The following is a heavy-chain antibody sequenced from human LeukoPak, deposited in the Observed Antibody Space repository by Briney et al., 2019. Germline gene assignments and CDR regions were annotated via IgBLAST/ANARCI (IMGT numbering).Heavy chain of an antibody. Sequence: SGTLSLTCTVSGGSISGISYYWGWIRQPPGKGLEWIGSIYYSGSTYYNPSLKSRVTISVDTSKNQFSLKLNSVTAADTAVYYCARDPRLRGDAFDIWGQGTMVTVSS. J-gene: IGHJ3*02. CDR1: GGSISGISYY. CDR3: ARDPRLRGDAFDI. V-gene: IGHV4-39*07. CDR2: IYYSGST. D-gene: IGHD5-12*01.